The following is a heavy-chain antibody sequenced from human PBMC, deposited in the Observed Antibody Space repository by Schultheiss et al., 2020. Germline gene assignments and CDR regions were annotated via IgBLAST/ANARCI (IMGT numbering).Heavy chain of an antibody. CDR2: IYYSGST. D-gene: IGHD4/OR15-4a*01. CDR1: GGSISSYY. Sequence: SETLSLTCTVSGGSISSYYWSWIRQPPGKGLEWIGYIYYSGSTTYNPSLRSRVSISVDTSKNTFSLNLNSLTAADTAIYYCARGRNDYGGLFYDYWGQGTVVTVSS. CDR3: ARGRNDYGGLFYDY. V-gene: IGHV4-59*01. J-gene: IGHJ4*02.